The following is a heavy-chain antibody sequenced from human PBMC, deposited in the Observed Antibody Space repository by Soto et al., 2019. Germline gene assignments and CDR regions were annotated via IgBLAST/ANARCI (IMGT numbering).Heavy chain of an antibody. D-gene: IGHD6-19*01. CDR2: MNPNSGTT. J-gene: IGHJ4*02. Sequence: QVQLVQSGAEVKKPGASVKVSCKASGYTFTSYDITWVRQATGQGLEWVGWMNPNSGTTGYAQKFQGRVTMTRDTSISTVYMELSSLRSEDTALYYCASQQWREGGSFDYWGQGTLVTVSS. V-gene: IGHV1-8*01. CDR3: ASQQWREGGSFDY. CDR1: GYTFTSYD.